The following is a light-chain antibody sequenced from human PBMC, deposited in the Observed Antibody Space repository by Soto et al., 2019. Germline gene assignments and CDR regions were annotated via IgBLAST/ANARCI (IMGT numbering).Light chain of an antibody. J-gene: IGLJ2*01. CDR1: SGHSSYA. Sequence: QLVLTQSPSASASLGASVKLTCTLSSGHSSYAIAWHQQQPEKCPRYLMKLNSDGSHSKGDGIPDRFSGSSSGAERYPTSTSLQAEDEADYYCHTGGSCTVVFCGGTNLAV. CDR3: HTGGSCTVV. CDR2: LNSDGSH. V-gene: IGLV4-69*01.